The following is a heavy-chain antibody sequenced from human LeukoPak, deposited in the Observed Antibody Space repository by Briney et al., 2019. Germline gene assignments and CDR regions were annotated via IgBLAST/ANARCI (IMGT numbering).Heavy chain of an antibody. D-gene: IGHD2-15*01. V-gene: IGHV3-15*01. J-gene: IGHJ4*02. CDR1: GLTFNNAG. CDR2: IRSRSAGGTT. CDR3: STGGGTHDY. Sequence: GGSLGLSCAASGLTFNNAGMSWVRQAPGKGLEWVGRIRSRSAGGTTDYGAPVKGRFTISRDDSKNTLYLQMNGLKAEDTAVYYCSTGGGTHDYWGQGTLVTVSS.